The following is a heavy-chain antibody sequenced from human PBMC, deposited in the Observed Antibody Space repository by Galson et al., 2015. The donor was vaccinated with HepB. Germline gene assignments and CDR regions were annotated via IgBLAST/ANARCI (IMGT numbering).Heavy chain of an antibody. J-gene: IGHJ4*02. D-gene: IGHD6-19*01. Sequence: SVKVSCKASGYTFTNFAINWVRQAPGQGLEWMGYINTDTGTPKYAQDFTGRFVVSLDTSVSTAYLQVSSLKAEDTAVYYCAKDQGYSSVVFDYWGQGTLSPSPQ. CDR1: GYTFTNFA. CDR2: INTDTGTP. V-gene: IGHV7-4-1*02. CDR3: AKDQGYSSVVFDY.